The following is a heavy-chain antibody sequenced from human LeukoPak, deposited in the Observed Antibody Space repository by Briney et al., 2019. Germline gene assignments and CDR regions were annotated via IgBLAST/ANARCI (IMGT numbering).Heavy chain of an antibody. V-gene: IGHV4-34*01. J-gene: IGHJ4*02. Sequence: PSETLSLTCAVYGGSFSGYYWSWIRQPPGKGLEWIGEINHSGSTNYNPSLKSRVTISVDTSKNQFSLKLSSVTAADTAVYYCARPEYSSGYLRYWGQGTLVTVSS. CDR3: ARPEYSSGYLRY. D-gene: IGHD6-19*01. CDR2: INHSGST. CDR1: GGSFSGYY.